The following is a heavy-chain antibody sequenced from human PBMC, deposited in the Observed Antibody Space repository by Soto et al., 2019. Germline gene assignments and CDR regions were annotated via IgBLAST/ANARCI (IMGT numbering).Heavy chain of an antibody. Sequence: ASVKVSCKASGYSFTSLDINWVRQTTGQGLEWMGWMEPSSGKTGYAQRFQDRVTMTRDTSINSAYMELRSLTSDDTAFYYCARGVTAGVDYWGQGTLVTVSS. D-gene: IGHD3-10*01. CDR2: MEPSSGKT. CDR1: GYSFTSLD. J-gene: IGHJ4*02. CDR3: ARGVTAGVDY. V-gene: IGHV1-8*01.